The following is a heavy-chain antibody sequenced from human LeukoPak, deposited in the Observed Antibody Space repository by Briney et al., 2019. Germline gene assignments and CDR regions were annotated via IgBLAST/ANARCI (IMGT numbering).Heavy chain of an antibody. D-gene: IGHD3-22*01. CDR3: AKDPGAMYYYDSSGYFDY. J-gene: IGHJ4*02. CDR1: GFTFDDYT. CDR2: ISWNSGSI. Sequence: GGSLRLSCAASGFTFDDYTMHWVRQAPGKGLEWVSGISWNSGSIGYADSVKGRFTISRDNAKNTLYLQMNSLRAEDTAVYYCAKDPGAMYYYDSSGYFDYWGQGTLVTVSS. V-gene: IGHV3-9*01.